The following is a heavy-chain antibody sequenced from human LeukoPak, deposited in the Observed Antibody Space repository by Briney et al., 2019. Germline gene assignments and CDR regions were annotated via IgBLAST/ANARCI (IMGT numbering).Heavy chain of an antibody. Sequence: PSETLSLTCAVYGGSFNGYYWSWIRQPPGKGLEWIGEINHSGSTNYNPSLKSRVTISVDTSKNQFSLKLNSATAADTAVYYCARDCSSSSCYLDYWGQGTLVTVSS. CDR1: GGSFNGYY. J-gene: IGHJ4*02. V-gene: IGHV4-34*01. CDR2: INHSGST. CDR3: ARDCSSSSCYLDY. D-gene: IGHD2-2*01.